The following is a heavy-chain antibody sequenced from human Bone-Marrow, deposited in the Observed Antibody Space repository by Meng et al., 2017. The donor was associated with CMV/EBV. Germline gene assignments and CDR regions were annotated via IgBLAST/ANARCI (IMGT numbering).Heavy chain of an antibody. CDR2: ISNSGSAK. D-gene: IGHD2-2*01. V-gene: IGHV3-48*04. J-gene: IGHJ4*02. CDR1: GFTFSSYT. CDR3: AREGYCSSTSCSIKY. Sequence: GESLKISCAASGFTFSSYTMNWVRQAPGKGLEWVSYISNSGSAKYYADSPRGRFTISRDNAKNSLYLQMNSLRADDTAVYYCAREGYCSSTSCSIKYWGQGTLVTVSS.